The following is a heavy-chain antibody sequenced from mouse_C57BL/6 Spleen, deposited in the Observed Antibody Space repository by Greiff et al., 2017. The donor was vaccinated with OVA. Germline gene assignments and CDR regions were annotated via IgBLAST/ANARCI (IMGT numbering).Heavy chain of an antibody. Sequence: QVQLQQPGAELVKPGASVKLSCKASGYTFTSYWMHWVKQRPGQGLEWIGMIHPHSGSTNYNEKFKSKATLTVDKSSSTAYMQLSSLTSEDSAVYYCASPSRGTYEGAMDYWGQGTSVTVSS. J-gene: IGHJ4*01. D-gene: IGHD5-1*01. CDR3: ASPSRGTYEGAMDY. CDR2: IHPHSGST. CDR1: GYTFTSYW. V-gene: IGHV1-64*01.